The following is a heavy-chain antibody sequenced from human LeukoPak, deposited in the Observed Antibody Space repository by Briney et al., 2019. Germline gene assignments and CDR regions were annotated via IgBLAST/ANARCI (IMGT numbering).Heavy chain of an antibody. CDR2: FDPEDGET. Sequence: GASVKVSCKVSGYTLTELSMHWVRQAPGKGLEWMGGFDPEDGETIYAQKFQDRVTMTEDTSTDTAYMELSSLRSEDTAVYYCATVSREPMVRGVMDYYYYMDVWGKGTRSLSP. J-gene: IGHJ6*03. CDR3: ATVSREPMVRGVMDYYYYMDV. CDR1: GYTLTELS. D-gene: IGHD3-10*01. V-gene: IGHV1-24*01.